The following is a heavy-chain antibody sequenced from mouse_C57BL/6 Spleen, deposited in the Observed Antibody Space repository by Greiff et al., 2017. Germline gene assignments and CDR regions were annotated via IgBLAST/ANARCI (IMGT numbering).Heavy chain of an antibody. V-gene: IGHV1-52*01. CDR1: GYTFTSYW. Sequence: VQLQQSGAELVRPGSSVKLSCKASGYTFTSYWMHWVKQRPIQGLEWIGNIDPSDSETHYNQKFKDKATLTVDKSSSTAYMQLSSLTSEDSAVYYCARNYYGSRTYYFDYWGQGTTLTVSS. D-gene: IGHD1-1*01. J-gene: IGHJ2*01. CDR3: ARNYYGSRTYYFDY. CDR2: IDPSDSET.